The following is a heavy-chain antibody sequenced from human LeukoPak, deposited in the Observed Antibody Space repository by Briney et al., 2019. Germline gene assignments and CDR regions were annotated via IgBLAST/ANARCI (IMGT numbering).Heavy chain of an antibody. V-gene: IGHV4-30-4*01. J-gene: IGHJ4*02. D-gene: IGHD6-19*01. Sequence: KASETLSLTCTVSGGSISSGDYYWSWIRQPPGKGLEWIGYIYYSGSTYYNPSLKSRVTISVDTSKNQFSLKLSSVTAADTAVYYCARVRRQWHYFDYWGQGTLVTVSS. CDR1: GGSISSGDYY. CDR2: IYYSGST. CDR3: ARVRRQWHYFDY.